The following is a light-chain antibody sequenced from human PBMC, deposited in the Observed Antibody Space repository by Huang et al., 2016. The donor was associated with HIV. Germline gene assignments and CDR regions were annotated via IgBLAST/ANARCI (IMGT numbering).Light chain of an antibody. CDR2: AAS. CDR1: QNINNY. J-gene: IGKJ2*01. V-gene: IGKV1-39*01. Sequence: DIQMTQSPTSLSASVGDRVTITCRASQNINNYLNWYQQKPGKAPKLLIYAASSLQKGVPARLSGSGSGTDFNLTISSLQPEDFGTFYCQQSYSTPAFGQGTNLEIK. CDR3: QQSYSTPA.